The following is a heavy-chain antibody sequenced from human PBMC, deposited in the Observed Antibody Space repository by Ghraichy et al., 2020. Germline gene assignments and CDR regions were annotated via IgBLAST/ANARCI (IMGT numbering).Heavy chain of an antibody. CDR1: GGSFSGYY. CDR2: INHSGST. CDR3: ARARGNSVEGAAFDI. V-gene: IGHV4-34*01. Sequence: SETLSLTCAVYGGSFSGYYWSWIRQPPGKGLEWIGEINHSGSTNYNPSLKSRVTISVDTSKNQFSLKLSSVTAADTAVYYCARARGNSVEGAAFDIWGQGTMVTVSS. D-gene: IGHD4-23*01. J-gene: IGHJ3*02.